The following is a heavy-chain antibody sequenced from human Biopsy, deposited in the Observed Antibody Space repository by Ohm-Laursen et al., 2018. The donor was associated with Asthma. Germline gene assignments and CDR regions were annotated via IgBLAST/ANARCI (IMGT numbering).Heavy chain of an antibody. V-gene: IGHV3-30*18. D-gene: IGHD1-26*01. J-gene: IGHJ4*02. CDR3: AKDVFPGWELRRGPDY. CDR1: GFTFSNYG. Sequence: RSLRLSCAASGFTFSNYGMHWVRQALGKGLDWVAVISFDGSNKNYTDSVKGRFTISRDNSRNTLHLQMNSLRAEDTAVYYCAKDVFPGWELRRGPDYWGQGTLVTVSS. CDR2: ISFDGSNK.